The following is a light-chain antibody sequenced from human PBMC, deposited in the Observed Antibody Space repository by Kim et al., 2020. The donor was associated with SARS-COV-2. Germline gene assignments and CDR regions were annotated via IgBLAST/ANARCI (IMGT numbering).Light chain of an antibody. CDR2: DVI. CDR1: SSDVGGYNY. Sequence: QSALTQPRSVSGYPGQSVTISCTGTSSDVGGYNYVSWYQQHPGKAPKLTIFDVIKRPSGVPDRFSGSKSGNTASLTISGLQAEDEADYYCCSFAGSHTYVFGSGTKVTVL. V-gene: IGLV2-11*01. CDR3: CSFAGSHTYV. J-gene: IGLJ1*01.